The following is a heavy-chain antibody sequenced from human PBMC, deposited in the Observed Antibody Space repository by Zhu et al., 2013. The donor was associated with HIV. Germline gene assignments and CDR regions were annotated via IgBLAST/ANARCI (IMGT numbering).Heavy chain of an antibody. Sequence: QMQVVQSGPEVRKPGTSVKVSCEASGFTFVTSAVQWVRQARGQRLEWIGWIVVGSGIADYAQKFQERVTISRDMSTNTAYMEVSSLRSEDTAIYYCAADSIRGSKSPGFFDLWAVAPWSPSPQ. D-gene: IGHD4-4*01. V-gene: IGHV1-58*01. CDR3: AADSIRGSKSPGFFDL. CDR2: IVVGSGIA. CDR1: GFTFVTSA. J-gene: IGHJ2*01.